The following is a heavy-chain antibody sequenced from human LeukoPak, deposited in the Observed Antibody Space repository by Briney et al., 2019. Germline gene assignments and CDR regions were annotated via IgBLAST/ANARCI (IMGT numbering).Heavy chain of an antibody. D-gene: IGHD5-24*01. CDR2: IYHSGST. V-gene: IGHV4-59*01. Sequence: TPSETLSLTCTVSGGSISSYYWSWIRQPPGKGLEWIGSIYHSGSTNYNPSLKSRVTISVDTSKNQFSLKLRSVTAADTAVYYCARENGYKYDYWGQGTLVTVSS. CDR3: ARENGYKYDY. J-gene: IGHJ4*02. CDR1: GGSISSYY.